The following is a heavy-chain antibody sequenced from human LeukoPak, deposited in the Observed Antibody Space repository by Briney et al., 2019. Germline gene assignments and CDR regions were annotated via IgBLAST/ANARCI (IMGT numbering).Heavy chain of an antibody. CDR2: IYHSGST. Sequence: SETLSLTCTVSGYSISSGYYWGWIRQPPGKGLEWIGSIYHSGSTYYNPSLKSRVTISVDTSKNQFSPKLSSVTAADTAVYYCARVEMATTPFDYWGQGTLVTVSS. J-gene: IGHJ4*02. CDR3: ARVEMATTPFDY. V-gene: IGHV4-38-2*02. D-gene: IGHD5-24*01. CDR1: GYSISSGYY.